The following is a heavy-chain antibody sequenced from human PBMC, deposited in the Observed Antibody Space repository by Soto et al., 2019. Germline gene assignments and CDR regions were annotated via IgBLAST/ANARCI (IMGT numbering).Heavy chain of an antibody. CDR3: ARDQRYYXFWSGYYTGIEENWFDP. V-gene: IGHV4-59*01. D-gene: IGHD3-3*01. J-gene: IGHJ5*02. Sequence: SETLSLTCTVSGGSISSYYWSWIRQPPGKGLEWIGYIYYSGSTNYNPSLKSRVTISVDTSKNQFSLKLSSVTAADTAVYYCARDQRYYXFWSGYYTGIEENWFDPWGQGTLVTVSS. CDR2: IYYSGST. CDR1: GGSISSYY.